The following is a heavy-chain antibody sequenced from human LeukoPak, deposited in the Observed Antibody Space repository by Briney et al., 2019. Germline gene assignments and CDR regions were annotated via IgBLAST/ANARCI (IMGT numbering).Heavy chain of an antibody. CDR1: GYSISSGYY. CDR3: ASHSGGYAY. V-gene: IGHV4-38-2*02. J-gene: IGHJ4*02. D-gene: IGHD5-12*01. CDR2: IYHSGST. Sequence: SETLSLTCTVSGYSISSGYYWGWIRQPPGKGLEWIGSIYHSGSTYYNPSLKSRVTISVDTSKNQFSLKLSSVTAADTAVYYCASHSGGYAYWGQGTLVTVSS.